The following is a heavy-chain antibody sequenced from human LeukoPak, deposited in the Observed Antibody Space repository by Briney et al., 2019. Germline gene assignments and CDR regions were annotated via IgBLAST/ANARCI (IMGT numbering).Heavy chain of an antibody. V-gene: IGHV4-59*01. Sequence: SETLSLTCTVSGGSISSYYWSWIRQPPGKGLEWIGYICYSGSTNYNPSLKRPVTISVDASKDQFSLKLSSVTAEDTAVYYCARDSSLQYPQGQFDPWGQGTLVTVSS. J-gene: IGHJ5*02. CDR2: ICYSGST. D-gene: IGHD4-11*01. CDR1: GGSISSYY. CDR3: ARDSSLQYPQGQFDP.